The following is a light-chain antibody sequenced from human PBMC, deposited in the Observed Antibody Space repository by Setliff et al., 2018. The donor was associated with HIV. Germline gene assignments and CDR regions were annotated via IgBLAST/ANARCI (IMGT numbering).Light chain of an antibody. Sequence: QSALAQPTSVSGSPGQSITISCTGTSSDVGGYNYVSWYQQHPGKAPKLMIYDVSKRPSGVSNRFSGSKSGNTASLTISGLQAEDEADYYCSSYTSSSTYGVGTGTKV. CDR3: SSYTSSSTYG. V-gene: IGLV2-14*01. J-gene: IGLJ1*01. CDR1: SSDVGGYNY. CDR2: DVS.